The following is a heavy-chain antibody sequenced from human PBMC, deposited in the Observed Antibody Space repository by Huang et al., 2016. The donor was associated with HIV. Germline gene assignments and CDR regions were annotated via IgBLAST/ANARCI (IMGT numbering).Heavy chain of an antibody. V-gene: IGHV4-39*02. CDR3: ASGPVIVSISRFYFEQ. D-gene: IGHD3-22*01. Sequence: LLLRESGSGLVKTSETMSLSCTVAFASISGNPKYWTGVRQSPGKGLEWIESMHYGGRTYYNTSLKSRVSMSVDTCHNQHCSRTLASVTAADTAVYFCASGPVIVSISRFYFEQWGPGIFVTV. CDR2: MHYGGRT. CDR1: FASISGNPKY. J-gene: IGHJ4*02.